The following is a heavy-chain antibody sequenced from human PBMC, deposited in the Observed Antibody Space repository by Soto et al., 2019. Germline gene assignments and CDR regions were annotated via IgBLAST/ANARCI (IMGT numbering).Heavy chain of an antibody. CDR2: IYYSGST. D-gene: IGHD6-19*01. CDR3: ARQVEMAAIVRFDP. Sequence: SETLSLTCTVSGGSVSSGSYYWSWIRQPPGKGLEWIGYIYYSGSTNYNPSLKTRVTISVDTSKNQFSLKLSSVTAADTAVYYCARQVEMAAIVRFDPWGQGTLVTVSS. J-gene: IGHJ5*02. V-gene: IGHV4-61*01. CDR1: GGSVSSGSYY.